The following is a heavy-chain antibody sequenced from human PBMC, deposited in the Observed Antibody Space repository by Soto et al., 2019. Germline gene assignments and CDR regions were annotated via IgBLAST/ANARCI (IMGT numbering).Heavy chain of an antibody. CDR1: GFTVSSEY. CDR2: ISGSGGST. CDR3: ATALIFGVVTPHFDY. V-gene: IGHV3-23*01. D-gene: IGHD3-3*01. Sequence: GGSLRLSCAASGFTVSSEYMSWVRQAPGKGLEWVSVISGSGGSTYYADSVKGRFTISRDNSKNTLYLQMNSLRAEDTAVYYCATALIFGVVTPHFDYWGQGTLVTVSS. J-gene: IGHJ4*02.